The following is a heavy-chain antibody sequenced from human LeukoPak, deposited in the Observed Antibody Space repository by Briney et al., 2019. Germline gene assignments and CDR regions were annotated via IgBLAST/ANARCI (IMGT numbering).Heavy chain of an antibody. V-gene: IGHV5-51*01. CDR1: GYSFTSYW. J-gene: IGHJ4*02. CDR3: ARGEYRSGGSCYFDY. D-gene: IGHD2-15*01. Sequence: GESLKISCKGSGYSFTSYWIGWVRQMPGKGLEWMGIIYPGDSDARYSPSFQGQVTISADKSISTAYLQWSSLKASDTAMYYCARGEYRSGGSCYFDYWGQGTLVTVSS. CDR2: IYPGDSDA.